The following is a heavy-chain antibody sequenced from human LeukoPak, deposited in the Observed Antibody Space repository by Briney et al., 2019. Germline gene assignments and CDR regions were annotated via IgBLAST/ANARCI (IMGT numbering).Heavy chain of an antibody. CDR1: GFTFSSYA. D-gene: IGHD2-21*02. CDR3: ARGDIVVVTALFDY. V-gene: IGHV3-30-3*01. Sequence: GGSLRLSCAASGFTFSSYAMHWVRQAPGKGLEWVAVISYDGSNKYYADSVKGRFTISRDNSKNTLYLQMNSLRAEDTAVYYCARGDIVVVTALFDYWGQGTLVTVSS. CDR2: ISYDGSNK. J-gene: IGHJ4*02.